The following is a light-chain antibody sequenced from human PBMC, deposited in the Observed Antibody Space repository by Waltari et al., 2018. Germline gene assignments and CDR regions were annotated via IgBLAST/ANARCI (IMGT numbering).Light chain of an antibody. J-gene: IGLJ2*01. CDR3: QSVDSGRPWHVL. V-gene: IGLV3-25*03. Sequence: SSDLTQPPSVSVSPGQTARITCSGETLAKRYTYWYQRKPGQAPTFVIYKEKERPPGTPGRFSGSRSGTTVTLTISGVQAEDEAAFFCQSVDSGRPWHVLFGGGTKLTVL. CDR2: KEK. CDR1: TLAKRY.